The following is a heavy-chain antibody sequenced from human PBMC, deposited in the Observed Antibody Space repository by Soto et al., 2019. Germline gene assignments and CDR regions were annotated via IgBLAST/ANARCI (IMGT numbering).Heavy chain of an antibody. Sequence: EVQLVESGGGLVKPGGSLRLSCAASGFTFSSYSMNWVRQAPGKGLEWVSSISSSSSYIYYADSVKGRFTISRDNAKNSLYLQMNSLRAEDTAVYYCAREEAGGSLVFDYWGQGTLVTVSS. D-gene: IGHD5-12*01. J-gene: IGHJ4*02. CDR3: AREEAGGSLVFDY. CDR1: GFTFSSYS. CDR2: ISSSSSYI. V-gene: IGHV3-21*01.